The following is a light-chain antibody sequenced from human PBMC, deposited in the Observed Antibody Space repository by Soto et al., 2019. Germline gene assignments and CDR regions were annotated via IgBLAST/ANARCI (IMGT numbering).Light chain of an antibody. CDR2: DAS. J-gene: IGKJ2*01. CDR1: QSVSSF. CDR3: QQRSNWPLMYT. Sequence: PGERATLSCRASQSVSSFLAWYQQKPGQAPRLLIFDASNRAPGIPARFSGSGSGTDFTLTISSLEPEDFAVYFCQQRSNWPLMYTFGQGTKLEIK. V-gene: IGKV3-11*01.